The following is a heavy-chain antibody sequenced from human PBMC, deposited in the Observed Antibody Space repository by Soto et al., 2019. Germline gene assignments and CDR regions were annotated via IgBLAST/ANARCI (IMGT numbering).Heavy chain of an antibody. D-gene: IGHD5-18*01. Sequence: QVQLVESGGGVVQPGRSLRLSCAASGFTFSSYGMHWVRQAPGKGLEWVAVIWYDGSNKYYADSVKGRFTISRDNSKNTLYLQMNSLRAEDTAVYYCARDQGEYSYDYWGQGTLVTASS. V-gene: IGHV3-33*01. J-gene: IGHJ4*02. CDR1: GFTFSSYG. CDR3: ARDQGEYSYDY. CDR2: IWYDGSNK.